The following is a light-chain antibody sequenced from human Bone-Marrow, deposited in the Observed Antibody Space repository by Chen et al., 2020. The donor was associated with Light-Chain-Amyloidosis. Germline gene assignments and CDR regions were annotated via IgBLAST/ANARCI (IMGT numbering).Light chain of an antibody. CDR2: DAS. J-gene: IGKJ4*01. Sequence: DIQMTQSPSSLSASVGDRVSITCQASQDISNYLNWYQQKPGKAPKLLIYDASNWETGVPSRFSGSGSGTHFTFTISSLQPEDTATYYCQQFDSLPLTFGGGTRVEI. V-gene: IGKV1-33*01. CDR3: QQFDSLPLT. CDR1: QDISNY.